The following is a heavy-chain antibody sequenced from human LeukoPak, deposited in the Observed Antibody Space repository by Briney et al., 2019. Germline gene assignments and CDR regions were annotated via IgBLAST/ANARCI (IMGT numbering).Heavy chain of an antibody. J-gene: IGHJ4*02. CDR3: VRGKGSGTYYGFDY. Sequence: GESLKISCETSGYTFTKFWVGWGRQTPGKGLEWLGMIYPDDSDTRYSPSFQGQVTMSVDKSISIVYLHWSSLKASDTAIYYCVRGKGSGTYYGFDYWGQGTVVSVVS. V-gene: IGHV5-51*01. D-gene: IGHD3-10*01. CDR1: GYTFTKFW. CDR2: IYPDDSDT.